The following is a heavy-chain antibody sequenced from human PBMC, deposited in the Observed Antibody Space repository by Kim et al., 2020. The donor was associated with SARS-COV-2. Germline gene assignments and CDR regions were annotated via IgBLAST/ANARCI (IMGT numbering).Heavy chain of an antibody. J-gene: IGHJ2*01. CDR1: GFTFSSYA. D-gene: IGHD3-3*01. CDR2: ISYDGSNK. CDR3: ARGAEYYDFWSEPGHFDL. Sequence: GGSLRLSCAASGFTFSSYAMHWVRQAPGKGLEWVAVISYDGSNKYYADSVKGRFTISRDNSKNTLYLQMNSLRAEDTAVYYCARGAEYYDFWSEPGHFDL. V-gene: IGHV3-30-3*01.